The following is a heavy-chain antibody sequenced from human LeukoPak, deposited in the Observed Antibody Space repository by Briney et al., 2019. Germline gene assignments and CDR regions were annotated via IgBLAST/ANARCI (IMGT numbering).Heavy chain of an antibody. D-gene: IGHD6-13*01. Sequence: ASVKVSCKASGYTFTGYYMHWVRQAPGQGLEWMGWINPNSGGTNYAQKFQGWVTMTRDTSISTAYMELSRLRSDDTAVYYCARGGNIAAYPRGAFDIWGQGTMVTVSS. V-gene: IGHV1-2*04. CDR2: INPNSGGT. J-gene: IGHJ3*02. CDR1: GYTFTGYY. CDR3: ARGGNIAAYPRGAFDI.